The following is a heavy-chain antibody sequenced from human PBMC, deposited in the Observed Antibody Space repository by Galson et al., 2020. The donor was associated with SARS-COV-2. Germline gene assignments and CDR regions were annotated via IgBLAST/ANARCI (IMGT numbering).Heavy chain of an antibody. CDR1: GGSISNSY. J-gene: IGHJ2*01. D-gene: IGHD6-19*01. V-gene: IGHV4-59*08. CDR3: ARQSDNSGWYKNWYFDL. Sequence: ASETLSLTCTVSGGSISNSYWGWIRQPPGKGLEWIGYVFYTGTSNYNPSLESRITISLDTSKSQFSLNLRSVTAADTAVYFCARQSDNSGWYKNWYFDLWGRGTLVTVSS. CDR2: VFYTGTS.